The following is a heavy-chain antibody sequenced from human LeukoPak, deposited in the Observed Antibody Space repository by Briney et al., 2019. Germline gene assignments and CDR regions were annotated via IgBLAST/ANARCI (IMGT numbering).Heavy chain of an antibody. Sequence: GGSLRLSCAASGCIFNSYDMDWVRQAPGKGLEWVASISTYSTYIKYGDSVKGRFTISRDNANSSLSLQMNSLKLEDTAVYYCVREGGPYSHYYYMDVWGKGTTVAVSS. V-gene: IGHV3-21*01. CDR3: VREGGPYSHYYYMDV. CDR1: GCIFNSYD. D-gene: IGHD3-16*01. J-gene: IGHJ6*03. CDR2: ISTYSTYI.